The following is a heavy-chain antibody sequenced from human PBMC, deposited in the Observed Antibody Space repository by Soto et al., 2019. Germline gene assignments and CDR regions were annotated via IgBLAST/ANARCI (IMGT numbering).Heavy chain of an antibody. CDR2: IYYSGST. J-gene: IGHJ6*02. CDR3: ARSRRDCSGGSCYYYGMAV. V-gene: IGHV4-30-4*01. CDR1: GGSISSGDYY. D-gene: IGHD2-15*01. Sequence: QVQLQESGPGLVKPSQTLSLTCTVSGGSISSGDYYWSWIRQPPGKGLEWIGYIYYSGSTYYNPSLKSRVTISVDTSKTQFSLKLSSVTAADTAVYYCARSRRDCSGGSCYYYGMAVWGQGTTVTVSS.